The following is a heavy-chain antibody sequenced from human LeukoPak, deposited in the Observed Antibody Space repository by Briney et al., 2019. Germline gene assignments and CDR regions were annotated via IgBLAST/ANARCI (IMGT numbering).Heavy chain of an antibody. J-gene: IGHJ4*02. V-gene: IGHV3-21*01. CDR1: GFTFSNYN. Sequence: GGSLRLSCAASGFTFSNYNMNWVRQAPGKVLEWVSSITYSSTYIYYADSVKGRFTISRDNAKNSLYLQMNSLRAEDTAVYYCARARQEGTYYFDYWGQGTLVTVSS. CDR2: ITYSSTYI. CDR3: ARARQEGTYYFDY. D-gene: IGHD3-10*01.